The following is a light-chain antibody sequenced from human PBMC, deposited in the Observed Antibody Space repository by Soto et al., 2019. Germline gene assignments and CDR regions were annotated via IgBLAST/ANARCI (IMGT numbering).Light chain of an antibody. CDR3: QQYNSYPWT. CDR2: AAS. V-gene: IGKV3-20*01. CDR1: QILSPSY. Sequence: EIVLTQSPATLSLSAGERATLSCRPSQILSPSYLAWYQHKPGQGPRLRILAASSRDTGVPDRFSGSGPGKDFTLTISSLQPDDFATYYCQQYNSYPWTFGKGNKVEI. J-gene: IGKJ1*01.